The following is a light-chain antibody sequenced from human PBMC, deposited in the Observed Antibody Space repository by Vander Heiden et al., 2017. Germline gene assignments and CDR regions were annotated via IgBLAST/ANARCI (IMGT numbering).Light chain of an antibody. Sequence: DIVMTQSPLSLPVTPGEPASISCRSSQSLLYSNGYNYLDWYLQKPGQSPQLLIYLRSNRASGVPDRFSGSGSGTDFTLKISRVEAGDVGVYYCRQGLQTPWTFGQGTKVEIK. CDR2: LRS. J-gene: IGKJ1*01. V-gene: IGKV2-28*01. CDR1: QSLLYSNGYNY. CDR3: RQGLQTPWT.